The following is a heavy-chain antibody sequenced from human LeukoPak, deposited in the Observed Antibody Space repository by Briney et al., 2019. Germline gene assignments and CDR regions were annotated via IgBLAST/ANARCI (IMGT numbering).Heavy chain of an antibody. Sequence: ASVKVSCKASGYTFTSYDINWVRQATGQGLEWMGWMNPNSGNTGYAQKFQGRVTMTRNTSISTAYMELSGPRPEDTAVYYCARVVMGSYDILTGYYGWYYYYYMDVWGKGTTVTISS. CDR1: GYTFTSYD. CDR3: ARVVMGSYDILTGYYGWYYYYYMDV. D-gene: IGHD3-9*01. J-gene: IGHJ6*03. CDR2: MNPNSGNT. V-gene: IGHV1-8*01.